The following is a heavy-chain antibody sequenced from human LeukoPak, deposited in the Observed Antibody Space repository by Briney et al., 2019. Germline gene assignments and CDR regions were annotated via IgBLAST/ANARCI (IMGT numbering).Heavy chain of an antibody. J-gene: IGHJ4*02. D-gene: IGHD4-17*01. V-gene: IGHV3-23*01. CDR1: GFTFSSYA. Sequence: GGSLRLSCVASGFTFSSYAMTWVRQAPGKGLEWLSAISISGDDTYYADSVKGRFTISRDNSKNTLYLQMNSLSADDTAMYYCANEIRPNDYWGQGTLVTVSS. CDR3: ANEIRPNDY. CDR2: ISISGDDT.